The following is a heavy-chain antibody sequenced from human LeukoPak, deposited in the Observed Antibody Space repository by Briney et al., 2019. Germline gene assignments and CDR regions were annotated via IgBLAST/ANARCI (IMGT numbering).Heavy chain of an antibody. Sequence: SETLSLTCTVSGGSISSSSYYWGWIRQPPGKGLEWIGTIYYSGSTYYNLSLKSRVTISVDTSKNQFSLRLSSVTAADTAVYYCARDRIYFDYWGQGTLVTVSS. CDR3: ARDRIYFDY. CDR1: GGSISSSSYY. CDR2: IYYSGST. J-gene: IGHJ4*02. V-gene: IGHV4-39*02. D-gene: IGHD2-15*01.